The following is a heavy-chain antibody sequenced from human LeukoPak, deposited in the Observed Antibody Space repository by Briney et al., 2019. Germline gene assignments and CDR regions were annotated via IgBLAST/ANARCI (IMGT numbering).Heavy chain of an antibody. J-gene: IGHJ4*02. CDR2: IYYSGST. Sequence: SETLSLTCAVSGGSISSNSYYWGWIRQPPGKGLEWIGSIYYSGSTYYNPSLKSRVTISVDTSKNQFSLKLSSVTAADTAVYYCARDSGQWLVRAGVVDYWGQGTLVTVSS. V-gene: IGHV4-39*07. D-gene: IGHD6-19*01. CDR1: GGSISSNSYY. CDR3: ARDSGQWLVRAGVVDY.